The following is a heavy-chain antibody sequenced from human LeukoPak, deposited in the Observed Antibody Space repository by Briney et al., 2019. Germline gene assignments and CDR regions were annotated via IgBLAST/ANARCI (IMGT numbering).Heavy chain of an antibody. CDR1: GGSLTPYY. D-gene: IGHD2/OR15-2a*01. V-gene: IGHV4-59*01. J-gene: IGHJ3*01. CDR2: VYYTGST. Sequence: SETLSLTCAVSGGSLTPYYWSWIRQTPEKGLEWIGYVYYTGSTFYNPFLKSRVTISVDVFSNEFSLRLKSVTAADTAVYYCVRDVFEGTTIVHCFDVWGQGTVVTVSS. CDR3: VRDVFEGTTIVHCFDV.